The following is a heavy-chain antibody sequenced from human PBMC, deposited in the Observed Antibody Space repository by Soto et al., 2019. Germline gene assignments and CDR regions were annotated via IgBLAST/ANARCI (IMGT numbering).Heavy chain of an antibody. CDR1: GGSISSSSYY. CDR2: IYYSGST. D-gene: IGHD1-26*01. Sequence: QLQLQESGPGLVKPSETLSLTCTVSGGSISSSSYYWGWIRQPPGKGLEWIGSIYYSGSTYYNPSLKSRVTISVDTSKNQFSLKLSSVTAADTAVYYCARHIKSGSYFYYYGMDVWGQGTTVTVSS. J-gene: IGHJ6*02. CDR3: ARHIKSGSYFYYYGMDV. V-gene: IGHV4-39*01.